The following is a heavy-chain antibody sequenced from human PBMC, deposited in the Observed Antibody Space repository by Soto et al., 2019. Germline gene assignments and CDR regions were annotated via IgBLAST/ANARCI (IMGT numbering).Heavy chain of an antibody. V-gene: IGHV4-39*01. D-gene: IGHD3-22*01. CDR1: GGSISSSSYY. Sequence: SETLSLTCTVSGGSISSSSYYWGWIRQPPGKGLEWIGSIYYSGSTYYNPSLKSRVTISVDTSKNQFSLKLSSVTAADTAVYYCARGYYYDSSGYAQDIWGQGTMVTVSS. CDR2: IYYSGST. J-gene: IGHJ3*02. CDR3: ARGYYYDSSGYAQDI.